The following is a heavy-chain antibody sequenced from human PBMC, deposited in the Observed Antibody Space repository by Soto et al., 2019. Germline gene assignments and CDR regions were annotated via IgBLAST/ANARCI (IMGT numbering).Heavy chain of an antibody. V-gene: IGHV1-69*01. CDR1: GGGFSTYA. Sequence: QVQLVQSGAEVKKPGSSVKVSCKASGGGFSTYAITWVRQAPGQGLEWMGGITPIFDTTNYAQKFQGRVTITADESTTTVHMELTGLTSEDTAVYYCAAGGTTVTRRFDYWGQGTLVTVSS. CDR3: AAGGTTVTRRFDY. D-gene: IGHD4-17*01. J-gene: IGHJ4*02. CDR2: ITPIFDTT.